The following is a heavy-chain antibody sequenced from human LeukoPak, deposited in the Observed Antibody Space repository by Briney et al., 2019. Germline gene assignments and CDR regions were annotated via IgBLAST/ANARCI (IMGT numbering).Heavy chain of an antibody. V-gene: IGHV1-18*01. CDR1: GYPFTSYG. J-gene: IGHJ4*02. CDR3: ARAGRYCSSTSCQNFDY. Sequence: WASVKVSCKASGYPFTSYGITWVRQAPGQGPEWMGWISAYTGNTNYAQKLQGRVTMTTDTSTSTAYMELRSLRSDDTAVYYCARAGRYCSSTSCQNFDYWGQGTLVTVSS. D-gene: IGHD2-2*01. CDR2: ISAYTGNT.